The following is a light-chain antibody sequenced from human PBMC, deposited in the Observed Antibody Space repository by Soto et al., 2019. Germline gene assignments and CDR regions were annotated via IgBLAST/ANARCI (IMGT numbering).Light chain of an antibody. CDR3: MQALQTSWT. CDR1: QSLLHRNGYNY. J-gene: IGKJ1*01. CDR2: LGS. V-gene: IGKV2-28*01. Sequence: DIVMTQSPLSLPVTPGEPASISCRSSQSLLHRNGYNYLDWYLQKPGQSPQLLIYLGSNRASGVPDRLSGSGSGTDFTLKISRVEAEDVGVYYCMQALQTSWTFGQGTKVEIK.